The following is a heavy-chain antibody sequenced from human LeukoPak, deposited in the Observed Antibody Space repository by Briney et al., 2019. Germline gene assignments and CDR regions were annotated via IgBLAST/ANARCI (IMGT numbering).Heavy chain of an antibody. CDR1: GGSISSGGYY. D-gene: IGHD3-3*01. Sequence: PSETLSLTCTVSGGSISSGGYYWSWIRQHPGKGLEWIGYIYYSGSTYYNPSLKSRVTISVDTSKNQFSLKLSSVTAADTAVYYCARDSITIFGVAPDYWGQGTLSPSPQ. V-gene: IGHV4-31*03. CDR3: ARDSITIFGVAPDY. J-gene: IGHJ4*02. CDR2: IYYSGST.